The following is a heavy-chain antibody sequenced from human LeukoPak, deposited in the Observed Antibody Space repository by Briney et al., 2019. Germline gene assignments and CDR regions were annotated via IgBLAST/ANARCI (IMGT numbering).Heavy chain of an antibody. CDR2: IWYDGSNK. J-gene: IGHJ6*02. CDR1: GFTFSSYG. Sequence: GGSLRLSCAASGFTFSSYGMHWVRQAPGKGLEWVAVIWYDGSNKYYADSVKGRFTISRDNSKNTLYLQMNSLRAEDTAVYYCARDRFLEVPAAMAYYYYGMDVWGQGTTVTVSS. CDR3: ARDRFLEVPAAMAYYYYGMDV. V-gene: IGHV3-33*01. D-gene: IGHD2-2*01.